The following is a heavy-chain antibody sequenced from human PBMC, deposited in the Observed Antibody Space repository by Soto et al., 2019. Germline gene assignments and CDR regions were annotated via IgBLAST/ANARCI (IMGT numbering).Heavy chain of an antibody. CDR3: ARAQYYDILTGPPPPDY. V-gene: IGHV3-21*01. J-gene: IGHJ4*02. Sequence: GGSLRLSCAASGFTFSSYSMNWVRHAPGKGLEWVSSISSSSSYIYYADSVKGRFTISRDNAKNSLYLQMNSLRAEDTAVYYCARAQYYDILTGPPPPDYWGQGTLVTVSS. CDR2: ISSSSSYI. CDR1: GFTFSSYS. D-gene: IGHD3-9*01.